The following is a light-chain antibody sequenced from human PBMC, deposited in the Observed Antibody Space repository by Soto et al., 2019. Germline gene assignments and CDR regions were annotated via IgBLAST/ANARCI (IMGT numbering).Light chain of an antibody. V-gene: IGKV3-20*01. J-gene: IGKJ1*01. CDR1: QSVSSSY. CDR2: DAS. CDR3: QKYGSSPRT. Sequence: EIVLTQSPGTLSLSPGERATLSCRASQSVSSSYLAWYQQKPGQAPRLLIYDASSRATGIPDRFSGSGSGTDFTLTISRLEPEDFAVYYCQKYGSSPRTFGQRTKVEIK.